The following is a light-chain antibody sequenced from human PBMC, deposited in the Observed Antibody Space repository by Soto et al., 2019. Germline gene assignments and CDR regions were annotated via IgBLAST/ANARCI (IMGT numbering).Light chain of an antibody. CDR2: GAS. CDR1: LSINHN. J-gene: IGKJ5*01. V-gene: IGKV3-15*01. Sequence: DIGMTQSPATLPVSRVERATLSCSASLSINHNLSWYQQKPGQAPRLLFYGASTRATGIPVRCSGSGSGTVFILTISILEPGDFAVYYCQQRNDWQVTFGQGTRLEI. CDR3: QQRNDWQVT.